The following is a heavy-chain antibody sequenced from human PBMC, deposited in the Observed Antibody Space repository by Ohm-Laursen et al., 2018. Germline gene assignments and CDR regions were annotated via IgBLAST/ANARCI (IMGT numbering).Heavy chain of an antibody. V-gene: IGHV3-23*01. J-gene: IGHJ4*02. CDR3: SRHSGSYPY. Sequence: SLRLSCAASGFTFSNFWMSWVRQAPGKGLEWVSAISGNGGSTYYADSVKDRFTISRDNSKNTLYLQMNSLRAEDTAVYYCSRHSGSYPYWGQGTLVTVSS. D-gene: IGHD1-26*01. CDR2: ISGNGGST. CDR1: GFTFSNFW.